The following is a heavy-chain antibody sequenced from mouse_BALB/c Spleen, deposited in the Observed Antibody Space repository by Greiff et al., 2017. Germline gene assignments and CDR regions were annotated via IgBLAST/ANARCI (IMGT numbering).Heavy chain of an antibody. CDR2: ISYDGSN. V-gene: IGHV3-6*02. Sequence: EVKLLESGPGLVKPSQSLSLTCSVTGYSITSGYYWNWIRQFPGNKLEWMGYISYDGSNNYNPSLKNRISITRDTSKNQFFLKLNSVTTEDTATYYCARGGADYYGSSYQYFDVWGAGTTVTVSS. CDR3: ARGGADYYGSSYQYFDV. J-gene: IGHJ1*01. D-gene: IGHD1-1*01. CDR1: GYSITSGYY.